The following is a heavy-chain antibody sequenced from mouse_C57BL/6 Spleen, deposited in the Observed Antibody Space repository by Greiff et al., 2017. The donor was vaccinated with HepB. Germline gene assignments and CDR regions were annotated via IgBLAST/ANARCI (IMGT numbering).Heavy chain of an antibody. CDR3: ARRGYYDYDEYFDV. CDR1: GYTFTSYW. J-gene: IGHJ1*03. CDR2: IDPSDSET. Sequence: VKLQQPGAELVRPGSSVKLSCKASGYTFTSYWMHWVKQRPIQGLEWIGNIDPSDSETHYNQKFKDKATLTVDKSSSTAYMQLSSLTSEDSAVYYCARRGYYDYDEYFDVWGTGTTVTVSS. V-gene: IGHV1-52*01. D-gene: IGHD2-4*01.